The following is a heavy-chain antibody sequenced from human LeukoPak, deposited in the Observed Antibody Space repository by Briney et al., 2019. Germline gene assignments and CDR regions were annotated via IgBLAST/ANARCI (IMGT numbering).Heavy chain of an antibody. Sequence: ASVKVSCKASGYTFTGYYMHWVRQAPGQRLEWMGWINAGNGNTKYSQKFQGRVTITRDTSASTAYMELSSLRSEDTAVYYCARAQYSSSWYYYWGQGTLVTVSS. V-gene: IGHV1-3*01. CDR1: GYTFTGYY. CDR3: ARAQYSSSWYYY. D-gene: IGHD6-13*01. CDR2: INAGNGNT. J-gene: IGHJ4*02.